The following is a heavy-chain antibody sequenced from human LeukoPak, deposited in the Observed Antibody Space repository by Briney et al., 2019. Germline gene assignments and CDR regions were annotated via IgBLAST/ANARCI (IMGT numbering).Heavy chain of an antibody. Sequence: EASVKVSCKASGGTFSSYAISWVRQAPGQGLEWMGGIIPIFGTANYAQKFQGRVTITADESTSTAYMELSSLRSEDTAVYYCARDEDEKGGAFDIWGQGTMVTVSS. J-gene: IGHJ3*02. CDR3: ARDEDEKGGAFDI. CDR1: GGTFSSYA. D-gene: IGHD3-16*01. CDR2: IIPIFGTA. V-gene: IGHV1-69*01.